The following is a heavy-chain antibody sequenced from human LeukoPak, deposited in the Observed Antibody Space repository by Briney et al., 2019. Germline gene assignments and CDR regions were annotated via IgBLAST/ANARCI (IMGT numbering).Heavy chain of an antibody. CDR1: GFTFSSNW. J-gene: IGHJ3*02. CDR2: IISNENSA. V-gene: IGHV3-74*01. Sequence: GGSLRLSCAASGFTFSSNWMHWVRQAPGKWLVWVSRIISNENSATYADSVKGRFTISRDNAKNTLYLQMNSLRAEDTAVYYCVRGGIASAFDIWGQGTMVTVSS. D-gene: IGHD6-13*01. CDR3: VRGGIASAFDI.